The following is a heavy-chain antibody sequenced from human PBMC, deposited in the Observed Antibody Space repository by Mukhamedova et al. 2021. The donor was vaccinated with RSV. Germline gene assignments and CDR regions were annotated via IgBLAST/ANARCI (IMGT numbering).Heavy chain of an antibody. CDR2: ISSSGSSI. CDR3: ARYVSSGWYDWFD. Sequence: QAPGKGLEWVSYISSSGSSIYYADSVKGRFTLSRDNTKNSLFLQMNSLRDEDTAVYYCARYVSSGWYDWFD. D-gene: IGHD6-13*01. J-gene: IGHJ5*01. V-gene: IGHV3-11*01.